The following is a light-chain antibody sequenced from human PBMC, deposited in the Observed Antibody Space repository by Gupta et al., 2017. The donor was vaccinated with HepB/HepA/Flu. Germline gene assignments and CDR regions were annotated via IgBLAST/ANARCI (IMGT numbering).Light chain of an antibody. V-gene: IGLV8-61*01. CDR1: SGSVSTSYY. J-gene: IGLJ3*02. CDR2: STN. Sequence: QTVVTQEPSFSVSPGGTVTLTCGLSSGSVSTSYYPSWYQQTPGQAPRTFIYSTNTRSAGVPDRFSGSLLGNKAALTITGAQADDESDYYCVLYMGSGFWVFGGGTKLTVL. CDR3: VLYMGSGFWV.